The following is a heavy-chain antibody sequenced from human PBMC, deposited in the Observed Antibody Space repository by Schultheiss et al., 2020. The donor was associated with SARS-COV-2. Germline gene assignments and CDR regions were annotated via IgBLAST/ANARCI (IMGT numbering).Heavy chain of an antibody. CDR2: INSDGSST. D-gene: IGHD2-2*01. Sequence: GGSLRLSCAASGFTFSSYWMHWVRQAPGKGLVWVSRINSDGSSTSYADSVKGRFTISRDNAKNTLYLQMNSLRAEDTAVYYCARMGYCSSTSCYPDYWGQGTLVTVSS. J-gene: IGHJ4*02. CDR3: ARMGYCSSTSCYPDY. CDR1: GFTFSSYW. V-gene: IGHV3-74*01.